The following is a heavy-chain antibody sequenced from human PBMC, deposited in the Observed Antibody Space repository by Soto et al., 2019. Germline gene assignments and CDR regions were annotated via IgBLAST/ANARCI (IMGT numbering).Heavy chain of an antibody. CDR2: INPKSGGT. CDR3: ARDLAKGGGSAGFDY. CDR1: GDITTDNY. Sequence: QVLLLPAGDEKKNPGSLMKASSNSGGDITTDNYLHGVRQAAGQVVEWMGWINPKSGGTNYPQKFQGRVTMTRDTSLSTVYMTLTRLTSDDTAVYYCARDLAKGGGSAGFDYWGQGTLVTVSS. J-gene: IGHJ4*02. D-gene: IGHD1-26*01. V-gene: IGHV1-2*02.